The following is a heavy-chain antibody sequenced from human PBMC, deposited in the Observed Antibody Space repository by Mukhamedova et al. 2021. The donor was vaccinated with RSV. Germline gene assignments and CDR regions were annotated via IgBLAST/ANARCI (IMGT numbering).Heavy chain of an antibody. Sequence: WIGWVRQMPGKGLEWLGTIDPRDSDSRYNPSFQGQITISVDMSDTTAYLQWSSLAASDSAIYYCTRRSGSDNTPDYWGPGAQVTV. D-gene: IGHD1-26*01. CDR1: W. J-gene: IGHJ4*02. CDR2: IDPRDSDS. CDR3: TRRSGSDNTPDY. V-gene: IGHV5-51*01.